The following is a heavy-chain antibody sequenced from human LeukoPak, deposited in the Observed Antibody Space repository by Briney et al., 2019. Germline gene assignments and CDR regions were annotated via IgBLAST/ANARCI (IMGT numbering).Heavy chain of an antibody. CDR1: GFTFSSYW. D-gene: IGHD3-22*01. Sequence: GGSLRLSCAASGFTFSSYWMSWVRQAPGKGLEWVANIKQDGSEKYYVDSVKGRFTISRDNAKNSLYLQMNSLRAEDTAVYYCAREVGSGSPLTLYDYWGQGTLVTVSS. V-gene: IGHV3-7*01. J-gene: IGHJ4*02. CDR2: IKQDGSEK. CDR3: AREVGSGSPLTLYDY.